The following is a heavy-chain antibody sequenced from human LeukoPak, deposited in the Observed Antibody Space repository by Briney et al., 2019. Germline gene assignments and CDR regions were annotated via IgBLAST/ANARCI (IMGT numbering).Heavy chain of an antibody. J-gene: IGHJ3*02. CDR1: GYTFTSYY. D-gene: IGHD3-22*01. CDR3: ARGSPSNYYDSSGYPHDAFDI. V-gene: IGHV1-46*01. Sequence: VASVKVSCKASGYTFTSYYMHWVRQAPGQGLEWMGIINPSGGSTSYAQKFQGRVTMTRDTSTSTVYMELSSLRSEDTAVYYCARGSPSNYYDSSGYPHDAFDIWGQGTKVTVSS. CDR2: INPSGGST.